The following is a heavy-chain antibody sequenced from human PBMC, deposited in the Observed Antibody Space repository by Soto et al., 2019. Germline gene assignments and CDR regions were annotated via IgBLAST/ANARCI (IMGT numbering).Heavy chain of an antibody. CDR1: GGSFSGYY. CDR3: ARRELLPNWFDP. D-gene: IGHD3-10*01. J-gene: IGHJ5*02. Sequence: SETLSLTCAVYGGSFSGYYWSWFRQPPGKGLEWIGEINHSGGTNYNPSLKSRVTISVDTSKNQFSLKLSSVTAADTAVYYCARRELLPNWFDPWGQGTLVTVSS. CDR2: INHSGGT. V-gene: IGHV4-34*01.